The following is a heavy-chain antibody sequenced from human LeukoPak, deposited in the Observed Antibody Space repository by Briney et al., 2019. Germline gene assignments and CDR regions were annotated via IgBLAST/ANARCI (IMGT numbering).Heavy chain of an antibody. J-gene: IGHJ5*02. Sequence: ASVKVSCKASGYTFTSYGISWVRQAPGQGLEWMGWISAYNGNTNYAQKLQGRATMTTDTSTSTAYMELRSLRSDDTAVYYCARSRTPRITMVRGVISLKTWGQGTLVTVSS. CDR2: ISAYNGNT. D-gene: IGHD3-10*01. V-gene: IGHV1-18*01. CDR3: ARSRTPRITMVRGVISLKT. CDR1: GYTFTSYG.